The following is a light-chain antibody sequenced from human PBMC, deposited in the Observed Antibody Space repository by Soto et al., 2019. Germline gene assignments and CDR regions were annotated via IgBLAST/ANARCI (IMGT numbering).Light chain of an antibody. CDR3: AAWDDSLSGVV. CDR1: SSNIGSNY. V-gene: IGLV1-47*01. Sequence: QSVLTQPPSASGTPGQRVTISCSGSSSNIGSNYVYWYQQLPGPAPKLLIYRNNQRPSGVPDRFSGSKSGTSASLAISGLRSEDEADYYCAAWDDSLSGVVFCGGTKLTVL. CDR2: RNN. J-gene: IGLJ2*01.